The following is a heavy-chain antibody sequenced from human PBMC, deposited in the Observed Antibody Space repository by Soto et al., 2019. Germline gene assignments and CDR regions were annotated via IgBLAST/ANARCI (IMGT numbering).Heavy chain of an antibody. CDR1: GFTFSSYS. V-gene: IGHV3-21*01. J-gene: IGHJ3*02. Sequence: GSLRLSCAASGFTFSSYSMNWVRQAPGKGLEWVSSISSSSSYIYYADSVKSRFTISRDNAKNSLYLQMNSLRAEDTAVYYCARDRSGPFWSGSYAFDIWGQGTMVTVSS. D-gene: IGHD3-3*01. CDR3: ARDRSGPFWSGSYAFDI. CDR2: ISSSSSYI.